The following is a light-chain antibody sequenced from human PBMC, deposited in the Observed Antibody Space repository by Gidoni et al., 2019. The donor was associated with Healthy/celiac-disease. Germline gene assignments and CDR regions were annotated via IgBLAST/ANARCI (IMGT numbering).Light chain of an antibody. J-gene: IGKJ4*01. CDR2: AAS. CDR3: QQSYSTLSLT. CDR1: QSISSY. V-gene: IGKV1-39*01. Sequence: DIQMTQSPSSLSASVGDRVTITCRASQSISSYLNWYQQKPGKAPKLLIYAASSLQSGVPSRFSGCGSVTDFTLTISSLQPEDFATYYCQQSYSTLSLTFGGGTKVEIK.